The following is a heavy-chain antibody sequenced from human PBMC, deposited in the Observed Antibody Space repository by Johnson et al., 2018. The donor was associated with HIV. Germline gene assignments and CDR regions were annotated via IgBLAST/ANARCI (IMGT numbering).Heavy chain of an antibody. CDR1: GFTFRNYA. CDR3: ARGVAMIVF. D-gene: IGHD3-22*01. V-gene: IGHV3-30*04. J-gene: IGHJ3*01. Sequence: QVQLVESGGGVVQPGGSLSLSCAASGFTFRNYAVHWLRQTPGKGLEWVAVISYDGTKKYYADSVKGRFTISRDNAKNTLYLQMNSLRAEDTAVYYCARGVAMIVFWGQGTMVTVSS. CDR2: ISYDGTKK.